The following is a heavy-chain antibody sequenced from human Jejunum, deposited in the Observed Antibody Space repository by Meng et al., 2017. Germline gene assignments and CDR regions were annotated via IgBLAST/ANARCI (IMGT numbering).Heavy chain of an antibody. D-gene: IGHD3-3*01. CDR2: ISTYNGNT. J-gene: IGHJ4*02. Sequence: QVQLVQAGSEVKKPGASVKVSCKASGYTFINYGIVWVRQAPGQGLEWMGWISTYNGNTNYAQNFQDRVTMTTDTSTSTAYMELRSLRSDDTAVYFCARDHIVGGYHTYWGQGTLVTVSS. CDR1: GYTFINYG. V-gene: IGHV1-18*01. CDR3: ARDHIVGGYHTY.